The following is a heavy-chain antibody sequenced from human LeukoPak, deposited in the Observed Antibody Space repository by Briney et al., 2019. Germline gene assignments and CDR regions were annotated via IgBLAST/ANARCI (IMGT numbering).Heavy chain of an antibody. D-gene: IGHD6-19*01. Sequence: GGSLRLSCAASGFTFSDYYMSWIRQAPGKGLEWVSYISSSGSTIYYADSVKGRFTISRDNAKNSLYLQMNSLRAEDTAVFYCARDLPGYSSGQRTRGNWFDPWGQGTLVTVSS. CDR2: ISSSGSTI. J-gene: IGHJ5*02. CDR1: GFTFSDYY. V-gene: IGHV3-11*01. CDR3: ARDLPGYSSGQRTRGNWFDP.